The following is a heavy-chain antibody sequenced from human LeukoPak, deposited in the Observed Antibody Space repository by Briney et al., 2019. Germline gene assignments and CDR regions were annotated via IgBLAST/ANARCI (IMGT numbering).Heavy chain of an antibody. Sequence: GGSLRLSCAASGFTFSDYYMSWIRQAPGKGLEWVSYISSSGSTIYYADSVKGRFTISRDNAKNSLYLQMNSLRAEDTAVYYCARATTSSRSSPRAPFDYWGQGTLVTVSS. CDR3: ARATTSSRSSPRAPFDY. CDR2: ISSSGSTI. J-gene: IGHJ4*02. CDR1: GFTFSDYY. V-gene: IGHV3-11*01. D-gene: IGHD1-26*01.